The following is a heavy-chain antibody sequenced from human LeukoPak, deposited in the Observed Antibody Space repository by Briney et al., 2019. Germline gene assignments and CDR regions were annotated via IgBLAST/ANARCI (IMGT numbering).Heavy chain of an antibody. CDR3: ARSSGTYYFTDY. CDR1: GGSFSNYA. CDR2: IVPVFGPA. Sequence: SVTVSCKASGGSFSNYAVTWVRQAPGQGLEWMGGIVPVFGPANYAQKFQGRVTITADESTSTIYMELRSLTSDDTALYYCARSSGTYYFTDYCGQGTLVTVSS. D-gene: IGHD1-26*01. V-gene: IGHV1-69*01. J-gene: IGHJ4*02.